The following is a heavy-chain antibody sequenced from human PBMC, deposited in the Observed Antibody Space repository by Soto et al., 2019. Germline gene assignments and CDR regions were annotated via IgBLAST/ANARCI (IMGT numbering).Heavy chain of an antibody. V-gene: IGHV1-18*04. Sequence: QVQLVQSGPEVKNPGASVRVSCVASGYAFTSYGVNWVRQAPGQGLEWMGWIAPHSGRTTYLPKFQGRVTMTADVSTNTAYIELRRLKSDDTGISFCARAATGSYHSAYWGQGTVVTVSS. CDR2: IAPHSGRT. CDR1: GYAFTSYG. D-gene: IGHD3-10*01. J-gene: IGHJ4*02. CDR3: ARAATGSYHSAY.